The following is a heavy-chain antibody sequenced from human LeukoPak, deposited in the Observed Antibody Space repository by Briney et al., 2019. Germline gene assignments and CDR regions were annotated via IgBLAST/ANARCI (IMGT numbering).Heavy chain of an antibody. CDR1: GFTFSNYD. Sequence: GGSLRLSCAASGFTFSNYDMNWVRQAPGKGLEWVSTISGSGGSTYYADSVKGRFTISRDNSKNTLYLQMNSLRAEDTAVYYCAKDPYDSSGNFDYWGQGTLVTVSS. D-gene: IGHD3-22*01. J-gene: IGHJ4*02. CDR2: ISGSGGST. CDR3: AKDPYDSSGNFDY. V-gene: IGHV3-23*01.